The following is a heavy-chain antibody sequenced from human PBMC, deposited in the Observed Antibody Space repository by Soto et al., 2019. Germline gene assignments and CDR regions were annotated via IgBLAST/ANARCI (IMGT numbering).Heavy chain of an antibody. CDR2: IIPIFGTA. CDR1: GGTFSSYA. J-gene: IGHJ4*02. D-gene: IGHD2-15*01. CDR3: ASGLGYCSGGSCYTSHN. V-gene: IGHV1-69*12. Sequence: QVQLVQSGAEVKKPGPSVKVSCKASGGTFSSYAISWVRQAPGQGLEWMGGIIPIFGTANYAQKFQGRVTITADESTSTAYMELSSLRSEDTAVYYCASGLGYCSGGSCYTSHNWGQGTLVTVSS.